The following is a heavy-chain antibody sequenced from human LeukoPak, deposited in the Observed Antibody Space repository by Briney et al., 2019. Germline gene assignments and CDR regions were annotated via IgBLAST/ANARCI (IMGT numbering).Heavy chain of an antibody. V-gene: IGHV3-7*01. CDR2: IKQDGSEK. CDR1: GFTFSSYA. D-gene: IGHD3-22*01. CDR3: ARDHGGSQYWLTAFDV. Sequence: GGSLRLSCAASGFTFSSYAMSWVRQAPGKGLEWVANIKQDGSEKYYVDSVKGRFTISRDNAKNSVYLQMNRLRAEDTAIYYCARDHGGSQYWLTAFDVWGQGTMVTVSS. J-gene: IGHJ3*01.